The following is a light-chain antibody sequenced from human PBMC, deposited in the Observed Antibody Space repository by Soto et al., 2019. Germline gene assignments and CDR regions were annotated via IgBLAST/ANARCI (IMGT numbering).Light chain of an antibody. CDR2: DAS. CDR3: QQRKNWPPIT. CDR1: QSVDKF. J-gene: IGKJ5*01. V-gene: IGKV3-11*01. Sequence: EVELTHSPAVLSLSPGETATLSSRASQSVDKFLAWYQQRPGQPPRLLIFDASNRATGVPVRFSGSGSGTVFTLTIGSLEPEDSAVYYCQQRKNWPPITFGQGTRLEI.